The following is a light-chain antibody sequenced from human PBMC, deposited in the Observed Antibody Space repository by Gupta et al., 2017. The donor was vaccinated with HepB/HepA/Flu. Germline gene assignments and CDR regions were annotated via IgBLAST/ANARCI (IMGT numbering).Light chain of an antibody. V-gene: IGLV1-40*01. J-gene: IGLJ3*02. Sequence: QSALTQPPSVSAAPGQRVTISCTGSSSNIGAGFDVHWYQQFPGTAPKLLIYGNNKRPSGVPDRFSGSKSGTSASLAITGLQAEDEADYYCQSYDTSLSGWVFGGGTKLTVL. CDR2: GNN. CDR3: QSYDTSLSGWV. CDR1: SSNIGAGFD.